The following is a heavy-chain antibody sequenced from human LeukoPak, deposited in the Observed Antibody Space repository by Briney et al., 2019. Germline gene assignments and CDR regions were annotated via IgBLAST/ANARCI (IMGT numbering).Heavy chain of an antibody. J-gene: IGHJ4*02. Sequence: PGGSLRLSCVASGFTFNHYAMSWVRQAPGKGLEWVASVSENGDGTMCPDSVKGRFTISRDNSRKTVLLEVNSLRVEDAATYYCARGWTTFHYWGQGALVTVSS. CDR2: VSENGDGT. CDR1: GFTFNHYA. CDR3: ARGWTTFHY. V-gene: IGHV3-23*01. D-gene: IGHD1-1*01.